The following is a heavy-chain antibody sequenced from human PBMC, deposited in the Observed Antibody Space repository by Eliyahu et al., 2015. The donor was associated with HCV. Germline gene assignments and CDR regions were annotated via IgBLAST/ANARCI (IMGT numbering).Heavy chain of an antibody. CDR1: GGSIXSGSYY. CDR2: IYXSGST. Sequence: QVQLQESGPGLVKPSQTLSLTCTXSGGSIXSGSYYWXWXRQPAGKGLEWIGRIYXSGSTNYXPSLKSRVTISVDTSKNQFSLKLSSVTAADTAVYYCARTAQPDIVVVPVGMDVWGQGTTVTVSS. J-gene: IGHJ6*02. CDR3: ARTAQPDIVVVPVGMDV. D-gene: IGHD2-2*01. V-gene: IGHV4-61*02.